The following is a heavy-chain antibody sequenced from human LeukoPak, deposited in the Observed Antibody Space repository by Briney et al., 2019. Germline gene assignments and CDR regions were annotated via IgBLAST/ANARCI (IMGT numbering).Heavy chain of an antibody. J-gene: IGHJ4*02. CDR2: IYYSGST. CDR1: GGSISSSSYY. D-gene: IGHD2-2*01. CDR3: ARGFVPAANFDY. V-gene: IGHV4-39*01. Sequence: SETLSLTCTVSGGSISSSSYYWGWIRQPPGKGLEWIGSIYYSGSTYYNPSLKSRVTISVDTSKNQFSLELSSVTAADTAVYYCARGFVPAANFDYWGQGTLVTVSS.